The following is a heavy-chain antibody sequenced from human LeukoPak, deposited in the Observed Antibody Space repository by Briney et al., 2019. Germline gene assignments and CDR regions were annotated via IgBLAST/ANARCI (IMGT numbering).Heavy chain of an antibody. CDR1: GFTFSSYA. CDR3: ARDRCSGGTCYSHPSYFDL. J-gene: IGHJ4*02. V-gene: IGHV3-23*01. CDR2: ISGSGGST. Sequence: GGSLRLSCAASGFTFSSYAMSWVRQAPGKGLEWVSAISGSGGSTYYADSVKGRFTISRDNAKNSLYLEMNSLRADDTAVYYCARDRCSGGTCYSHPSYFDLWGQGTLVTVSS. D-gene: IGHD2-15*01.